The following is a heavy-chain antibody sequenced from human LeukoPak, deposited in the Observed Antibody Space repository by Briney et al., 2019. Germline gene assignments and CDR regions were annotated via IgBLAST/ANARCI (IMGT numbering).Heavy chain of an antibody. CDR1: GFTFSNCA. CDR2: LSGSGGST. J-gene: IGHJ4*02. CDR3: AKTRGSVSPTVHDY. V-gene: IGHV3-23*01. D-gene: IGHD4-11*01. Sequence: GGSLRLSCAASGFTFSNCAMSWVRQAPGKGLEWVSALSGSGGSTYYSDSVKGRFTISRDNSKNTLYLQMNSLRAEDTALYYCAKTRGSVSPTVHDYWGQGTLVTVSS.